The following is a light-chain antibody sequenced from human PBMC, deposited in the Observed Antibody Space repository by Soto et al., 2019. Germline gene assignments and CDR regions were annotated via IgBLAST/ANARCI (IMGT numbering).Light chain of an antibody. CDR3: QSYDSSLSGVL. CDR2: DNT. Sequence: QPVVTQPPSVSGAPGQRVTISCTGSSSNIGAGYHVHWYQQFPGTAPKLLIYDNTNRPSGVPDRFSGSKSGTSASLAITGLQAGDEADYYCQSYDSSLSGVLFGGGTKLTVL. J-gene: IGLJ3*02. V-gene: IGLV1-40*01. CDR1: SSNIGAGYH.